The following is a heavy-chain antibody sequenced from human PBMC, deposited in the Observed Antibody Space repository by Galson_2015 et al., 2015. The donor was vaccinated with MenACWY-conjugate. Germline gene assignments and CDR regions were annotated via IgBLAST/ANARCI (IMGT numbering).Heavy chain of an antibody. V-gene: IGHV3-48*04. D-gene: IGHD3-16*01. Sequence: SLRLSCAASGFTFSWYSMNWVRQAPGKGLEWLSYISSSSSTIYYADSVKGRFTISRGNAKNSLYLQMNSLRAEDTAVYYCARDQDYDNYWGQGTLVTVSS. J-gene: IGHJ4*02. CDR3: ARDQDYDNY. CDR2: ISSSSSTI. CDR1: GFTFSWYS.